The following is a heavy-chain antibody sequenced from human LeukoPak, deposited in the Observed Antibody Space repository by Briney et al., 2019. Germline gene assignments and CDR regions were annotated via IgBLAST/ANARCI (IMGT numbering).Heavy chain of an antibody. CDR2: IYTSGST. Sequence: SQTLSLTCTVSGGSISSGSYYWSWIRQPAGKGLEWIGRIYTSGSTNYNPSLKSRVTISVDTSKNRFSLKLSSVTAADTAVYYCARVSGYDWESFYDYWGQGILVTVSS. D-gene: IGHD5-12*01. CDR3: ARVSGYDWESFYDY. V-gene: IGHV4-61*02. CDR1: GGSISSGSYY. J-gene: IGHJ4*02.